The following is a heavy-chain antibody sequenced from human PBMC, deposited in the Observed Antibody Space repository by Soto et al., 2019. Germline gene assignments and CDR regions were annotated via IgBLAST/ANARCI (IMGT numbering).Heavy chain of an antibody. V-gene: IGHV1-2*02. CDR2: INPNSGGT. Sequence: QVQLVQSGAEVKKPGSSVKVSCKASGGTFSSYAISWVRQALGQGLEWMGGINPNSGGTNYAQKFQGRVTMTRDTSINTAYMELSRLRSDDTAVYYCARDRLGNYYDSSASSYWGQGTLVTVSS. J-gene: IGHJ4*02. CDR3: ARDRLGNYYDSSASSY. CDR1: GGTFSSYA. D-gene: IGHD3-22*01.